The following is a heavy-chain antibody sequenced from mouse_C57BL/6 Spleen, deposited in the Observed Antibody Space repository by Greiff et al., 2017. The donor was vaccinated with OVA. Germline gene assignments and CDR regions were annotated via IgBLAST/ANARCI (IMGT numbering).Heavy chain of an antibody. V-gene: IGHV10-1*01. Sequence: DVKLVESGGGLVQPKGSLKLSCAASGFSFNTYAMNWVRQAPGKGLEWVARIRGKSNNYATYYADSVKDRFTISRDDSESMLYLQMNNLKTEDTAMYYCVRQGNSYYFDYWGQGTTLTVSS. J-gene: IGHJ2*01. CDR1: GFSFNTYA. CDR2: IRGKSNNYAT. D-gene: IGHD2-1*01. CDR3: VRQGNSYYFDY.